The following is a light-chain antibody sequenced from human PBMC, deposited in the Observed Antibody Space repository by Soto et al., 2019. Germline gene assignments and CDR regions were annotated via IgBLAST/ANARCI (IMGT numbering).Light chain of an antibody. CDR3: QHYYGYPWT. V-gene: IGKV1-5*01. Sequence: DIQMTQSPSTLSASVGDRVTITCRASQSISSWLAWYQQKPGKAPKLLIYDASSLESGVPSRFSGSGSGTEFTLTISSLQPDDFATYYCQHYYGYPWTFGQGTKVEI. CDR1: QSISSW. CDR2: DAS. J-gene: IGKJ1*01.